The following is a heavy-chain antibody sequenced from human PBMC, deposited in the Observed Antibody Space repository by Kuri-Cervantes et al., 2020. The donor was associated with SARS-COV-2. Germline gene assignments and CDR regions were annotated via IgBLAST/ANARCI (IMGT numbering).Heavy chain of an antibody. V-gene: IGHV3-33*08. CDR2: IWYDGRNT. CDR3: ARNHSMDV. CDR1: GFTFSDYD. Sequence: GGSLRLSCASSGFTFSDYDMHWVRQAPGKGLEWVAVIWYDGRNTYYTGSVKSRFTISRDNSKNMLYPEVNSLRAEDTAVYYCARNHSMDVWGTGTAVTVSS. J-gene: IGHJ6*03.